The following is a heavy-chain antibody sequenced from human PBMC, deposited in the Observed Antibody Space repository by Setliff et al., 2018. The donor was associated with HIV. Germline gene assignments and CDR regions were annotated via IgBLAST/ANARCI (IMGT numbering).Heavy chain of an antibody. CDR1: EYTFTLYG. CDR2: INAGNGDT. CDR3: ARDPGEGGGGFLEWTIGYYYYMDV. J-gene: IGHJ6*03. Sequence: ASVKVSCKASEYTFTLYGIHWVRQAPGQRPEWVGWINAGNGDTEYSQKFQGRVTITRDTSASTAYMELSSLRSEDTAVYYCARDPGEGGGGFLEWTIGYYYYMDVWGKGTTVTVSS. V-gene: IGHV1-3*01. D-gene: IGHD3-3*01.